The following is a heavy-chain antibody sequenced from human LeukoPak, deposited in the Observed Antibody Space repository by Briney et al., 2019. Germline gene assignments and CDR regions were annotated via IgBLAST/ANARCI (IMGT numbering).Heavy chain of an antibody. Sequence: PGKSLRLSCAASGFTFSNSAMHWVRQAPGKGLEWVGRIKSKTDGGTTDYAAPVKGRFTISRDDSKNTLYLQMNSLKTEDTAVYYCTTDGVTPGIAAAFDYWGQGTLVTVSS. V-gene: IGHV3-15*07. CDR2: IKSKTDGGTT. CDR1: GFTFSNSA. CDR3: TTDGVTPGIAAAFDY. J-gene: IGHJ4*02. D-gene: IGHD6-13*01.